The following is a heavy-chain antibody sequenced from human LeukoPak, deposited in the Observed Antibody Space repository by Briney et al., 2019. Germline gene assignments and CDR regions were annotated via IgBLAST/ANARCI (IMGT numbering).Heavy chain of an antibody. V-gene: IGHV1-2*02. CDR2: INPNSGGT. Sequence: ASVKVSCKASGYTFTGYYMHWVRQAPGQGLEWMGWINPNSGGTNYAQKFQGRVTMTRDTSISTAYMELSRLRSDDTAVYYCARVPGIAVAGVNYYYGMDVWGQGTTVTVSS. D-gene: IGHD6-19*01. CDR1: GYTFTGYY. CDR3: ARVPGIAVAGVNYYYGMDV. J-gene: IGHJ6*02.